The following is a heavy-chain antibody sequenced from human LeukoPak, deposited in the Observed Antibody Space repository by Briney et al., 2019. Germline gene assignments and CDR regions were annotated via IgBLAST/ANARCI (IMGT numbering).Heavy chain of an antibody. CDR3: ARCDSGNSCYFDY. J-gene: IGHJ4*02. V-gene: IGHV3-7*01. CDR1: GFTFSRNW. CDR2: INQDGSVK. D-gene: IGHD2-2*01. Sequence: TGGPLRLSCAASGFTFSRNWMSWARQAPGKGLKWAANINQDGSVKHYVDSVKGRFTISRDNVQNSLYLQMNSLTAEDTAVYYCARCDSGNSCYFDYWGQGTLVTVSS.